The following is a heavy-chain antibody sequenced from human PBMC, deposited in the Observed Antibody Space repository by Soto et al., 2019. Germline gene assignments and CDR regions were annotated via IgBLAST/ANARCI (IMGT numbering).Heavy chain of an antibody. V-gene: IGHV3-33*01. J-gene: IGHJ6*01. D-gene: IGHD6-13*01. CDR1: GFTFSTYG. Sequence: GGSLRLSCAASGFTFSTYGMHWVRQAPGKGLEWVAVIWYDGSKIYYAHSVKGRFTISRDNSKSTLYLQMNSLRAEDTAVYYCARPMEQHQLGFGMDVWGQGSPVTVSS. CDR2: IWYDGSKI. CDR3: ARPMEQHQLGFGMDV.